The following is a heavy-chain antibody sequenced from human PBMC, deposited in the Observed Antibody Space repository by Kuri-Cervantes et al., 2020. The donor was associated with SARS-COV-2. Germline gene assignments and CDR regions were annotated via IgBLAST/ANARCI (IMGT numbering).Heavy chain of an antibody. V-gene: IGHV1-3*01. D-gene: IGHD2-2*01. J-gene: IGHJ4*02. Sequence: ASVKVSCKASGYTFTGYYMHWVRQAPGQGLEWMGWINAGNGDTRYSQKFRGRVTITRDTSASTAYMDLSSLRSEDTALYYCARDLPYCSRASCSRFDYWGQGTLVTVSS. CDR1: GYTFTGYY. CDR2: INAGNGDT. CDR3: ARDLPYCSRASCSRFDY.